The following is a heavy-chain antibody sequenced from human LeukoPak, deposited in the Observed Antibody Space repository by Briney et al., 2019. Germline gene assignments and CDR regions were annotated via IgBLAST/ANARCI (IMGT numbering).Heavy chain of an antibody. J-gene: IGHJ4*02. CDR3: AYFVCSSPSCKYFDS. CDR2: INSDGSST. CDR1: GFTFSSYW. D-gene: IGHD2-2*01. V-gene: IGHV3-74*01. Sequence: GGSLRLSCAASGFTFSSYWMHWVRQAPGKGLVWVSRINSDGSSTTYADSVKGRFTISRDNAKNTLYLQMNSLRAEDTAVYYCAYFVCSSPSCKYFDSGGQGTLVTVSS.